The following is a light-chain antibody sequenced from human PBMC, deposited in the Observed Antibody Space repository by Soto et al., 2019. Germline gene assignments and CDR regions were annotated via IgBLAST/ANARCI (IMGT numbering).Light chain of an antibody. CDR2: TAS. V-gene: IGKV1-39*01. J-gene: IGKJ1*01. CDR1: QSISSY. Sequence: DIQMTQSPSSLSASVGDRVTITCRASQSISSYLNWYQQKPGKAPNLLIYTASSLESGVPSRFSGSGSGTDFTLTITSLQPGDFATYFCQQSYSRPRTFGQGTKVDIK. CDR3: QQSYSRPRT.